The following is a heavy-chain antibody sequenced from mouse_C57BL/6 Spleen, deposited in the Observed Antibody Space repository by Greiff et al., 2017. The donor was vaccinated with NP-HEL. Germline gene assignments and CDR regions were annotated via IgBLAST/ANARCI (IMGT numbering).Heavy chain of an antibody. D-gene: IGHD2-3*01. Sequence: EVQLQQSGPELVKPGASVKIPCKASGYTFTDYNMDWVKQSHGKSLEWIGDINPNNGGTIYNQKFKGKATLTVDKSSSTAYMELRSLTSEDTAVYYCARGYDGYFGGYFDVWGTGTTVTVSS. CDR1: GYTFTDYN. J-gene: IGHJ1*03. CDR3: ARGYDGYFGGYFDV. CDR2: INPNNGGT. V-gene: IGHV1-18*01.